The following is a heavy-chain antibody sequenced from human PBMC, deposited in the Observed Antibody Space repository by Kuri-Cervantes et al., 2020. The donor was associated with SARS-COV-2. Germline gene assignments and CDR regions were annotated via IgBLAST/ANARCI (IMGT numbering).Heavy chain of an antibody. Sequence: GESLKISCAASGIPTNTYDMTWVRQAAGKGLEWVSTISGRGDKTYYADSVKGRFTVSRDNAKNTVYLQMSSLGDDDTAVYYCAQDVSQLGRACRYWGQGTLVTVSS. V-gene: IGHV3-23*01. J-gene: IGHJ4*02. D-gene: IGHD6-6*01. CDR3: AQDVSQLGRACRY. CDR2: ISGRGDKT. CDR1: GIPTNTYD.